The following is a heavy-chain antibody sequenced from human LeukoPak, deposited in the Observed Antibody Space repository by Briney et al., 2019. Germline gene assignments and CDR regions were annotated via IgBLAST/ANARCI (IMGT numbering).Heavy chain of an antibody. J-gene: IGHJ6*02. Sequence: PGGSLRLSCAASGFTFSSYSMNWVRQAPGNGLEWVSSISSSSSYIYYADSVKGRFTISRDNAKNSLYLQMNSLRAEDTAVYYCARGSSGWSAGYYYGMDVWGQGTTVTVSS. V-gene: IGHV3-21*01. CDR3: ARGSSGWSAGYYYGMDV. CDR1: GFTFSSYS. CDR2: ISSSSSYI. D-gene: IGHD6-19*01.